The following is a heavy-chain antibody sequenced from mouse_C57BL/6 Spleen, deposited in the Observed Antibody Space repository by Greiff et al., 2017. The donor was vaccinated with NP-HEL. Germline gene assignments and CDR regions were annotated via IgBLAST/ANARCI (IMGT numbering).Heavy chain of an antibody. CDR3: ARTLYDYGDF. Sequence: VQLQQSGPELVKPGASVKISCKASGYSFTSYYIHWVKQRPGQGLEWIGWIYPGSGNTKYIEKFKGKATLTADTSSSTAYMQLSSLTSEDAAVYYCARTLYDYGDFWGQGTTLTVSS. J-gene: IGHJ2*01. CDR2: IYPGSGNT. D-gene: IGHD2-4*01. CDR1: GYSFTSYY. V-gene: IGHV1-66*01.